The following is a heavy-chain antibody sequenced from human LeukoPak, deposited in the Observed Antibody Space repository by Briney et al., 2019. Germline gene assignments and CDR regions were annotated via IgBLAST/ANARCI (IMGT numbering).Heavy chain of an antibody. D-gene: IGHD3-10*01. V-gene: IGHV4-34*01. CDR3: ASGAITMVRGVIITADY. Sequence: KPSETLSLTCAVYGGSFSGYYWSWIRQPPGKGLEWIGYIYYSGSTYYNPSLKSRVTISVDTSKNQFSLKLSSVTAADTAVYYCASGAITMVRGVIITADYWGQGTLVTVSS. CDR1: GGSFSGYY. CDR2: IYYSGST. J-gene: IGHJ4*02.